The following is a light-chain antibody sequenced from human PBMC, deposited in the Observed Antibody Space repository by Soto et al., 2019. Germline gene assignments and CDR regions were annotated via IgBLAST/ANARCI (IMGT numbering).Light chain of an antibody. J-gene: IGKJ1*01. CDR3: QQYNNWPRS. CDR1: QSVSSN. CDR2: GAS. Sequence: EIVMTQSPATLSVSPGERATHSCRASQSVSSNLAWYQQKPGQAPRLLIYGASTRATGIPDRFSGSGSGTEFTLTISSLQSEDFAVYYCQQYNNWPRSFGQGTKVEIK. V-gene: IGKV3-15*01.